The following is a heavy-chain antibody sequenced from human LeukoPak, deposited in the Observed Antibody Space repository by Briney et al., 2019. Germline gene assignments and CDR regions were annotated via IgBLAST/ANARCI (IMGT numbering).Heavy chain of an antibody. V-gene: IGHV1-18*01. D-gene: IGHD3-10*01. CDR2: ISAYNGNT. CDR1: GYTFTNYG. CDR3: ARVEFGESSSYGMDV. Sequence: ASVKVSCKASGYTFTNYGISWVRQAPGQGLEWMGWISAYNGNTNYAQKLQGRVIMTTDTSTNTAYMELRSLRSDDTAVYYCARVEFGESSSYGMDVWGQGTTVTVSS. J-gene: IGHJ6*02.